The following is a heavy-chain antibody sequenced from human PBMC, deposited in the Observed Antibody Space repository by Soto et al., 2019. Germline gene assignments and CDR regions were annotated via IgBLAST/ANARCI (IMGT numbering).Heavy chain of an antibody. V-gene: IGHV3-23*01. CDR1: GFTFSSYA. J-gene: IGHJ2*01. CDR3: AKFGSGWYTVGYFDL. Sequence: PGGSLRLSCVASGFTFSSYAMSWVRQAPGKGLEWVSAISGSGGSTYYADSVKGRFTISRDNSKNTLYLQMNSLRAEDTAVYYCAKFGSGWYTVGYFDLWGRGTLVTVSS. D-gene: IGHD6-19*01. CDR2: ISGSGGST.